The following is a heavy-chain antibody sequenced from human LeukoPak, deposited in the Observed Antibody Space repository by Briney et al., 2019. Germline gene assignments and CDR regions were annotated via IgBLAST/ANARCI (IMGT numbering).Heavy chain of an antibody. CDR2: IYRSGSDSA. CDR3: ARRSAGRLYFYMDV. Sequence: SETLSLTCAVSGYSISSGYYWGWIRQPPGKGLERIGDIYRSGSDSAYYNPSLKSRVTISVDTAKNQFSLKLNSVTAADTAVYFCARRSAGRLYFYMDVWGKGTTVTVSS. V-gene: IGHV4-38-2*01. D-gene: IGHD6-13*01. J-gene: IGHJ6*03. CDR1: GYSISSGYY.